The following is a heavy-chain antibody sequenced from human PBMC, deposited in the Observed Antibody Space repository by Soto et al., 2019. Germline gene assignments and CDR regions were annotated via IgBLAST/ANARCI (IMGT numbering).Heavy chain of an antibody. CDR3: ARGGTGTFWYFDL. J-gene: IGHJ2*01. V-gene: IGHV3-30-3*01. CDR2: ISYDGSNK. Sequence: QVQLVESGGGVVQPGRSLRLSCAASGFTFSSYAVHWVRQAPGKGLEWVAVISYDGSNKYYADSVKGRVTISRDISKNTLSLQMNSLRAEDTAVYYCARGGTGTFWYFDLWVRGTLVTVSS. CDR1: GFTFSSYA.